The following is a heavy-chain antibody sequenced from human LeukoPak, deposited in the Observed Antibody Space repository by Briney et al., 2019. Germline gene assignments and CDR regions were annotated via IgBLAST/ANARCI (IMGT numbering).Heavy chain of an antibody. CDR3: AKPAGSHYYDSSGYYFDY. V-gene: IGHV3-23*01. Sequence: GGSLRLSRAASGFTFSSYAMSWVRQAPGKGLEWVSAISTSGGGTYFTDSVKGRFTISRDNSKNTLYLQMNSLRADDTAVYYCAKPAGSHYYDSSGYYFDYWGQGTLVTVSS. J-gene: IGHJ4*02. CDR1: GFTFSSYA. CDR2: ISTSGGGT. D-gene: IGHD3-22*01.